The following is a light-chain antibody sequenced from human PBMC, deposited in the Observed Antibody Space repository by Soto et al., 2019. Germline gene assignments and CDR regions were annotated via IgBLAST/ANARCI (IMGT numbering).Light chain of an antibody. V-gene: IGKV4-1*01. CDR1: QSLLYSSNNKNY. Sequence: DIVMTQSPDSLAVSLGERATINCKSSQSLLYSSNNKNYLAWYQQKPGQPPKLLIYCASTRESGVPDRFSGSGSGTDFTLTISSLQAEDVAVYYCQQYYRTPWTFGQGTKVEIK. J-gene: IGKJ1*01. CDR3: QQYYRTPWT. CDR2: CAS.